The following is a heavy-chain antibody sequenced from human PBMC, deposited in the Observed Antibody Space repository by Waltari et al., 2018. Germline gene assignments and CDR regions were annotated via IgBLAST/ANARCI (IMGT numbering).Heavy chain of an antibody. CDR2: IAYSGST. CDR1: GGSISSGGHY. Sequence: QVQLQESGLGLVKPSQTLSLTCTVSGGSISSGGHYWSWIRQHPGKGLEWIGYIAYSGSTYYNPSLKSLVIISVDTSKNLFSLKLSSVTAADTAVYYCARSRTIFPPWYFDLWGRGTLVTVSS. D-gene: IGHD3-9*01. V-gene: IGHV4-31*01. CDR3: ARSRTIFPPWYFDL. J-gene: IGHJ2*01.